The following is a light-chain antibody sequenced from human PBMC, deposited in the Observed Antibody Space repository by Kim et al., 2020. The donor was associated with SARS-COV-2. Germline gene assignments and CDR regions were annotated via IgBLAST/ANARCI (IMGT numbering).Light chain of an antibody. CDR2: AVS. J-gene: IGLJ1*01. Sequence: GQSITISCTGTSSDVGGYNYVSWYQQHPAKAPKLILYAVSTRPSWISYRFSGSKYGNTASLTISGLQAEDEAGYYCSSYTASSTLVFGTGTKVTVL. CDR1: SSDVGGYNY. V-gene: IGLV2-14*03. CDR3: SSYTASSTLV.